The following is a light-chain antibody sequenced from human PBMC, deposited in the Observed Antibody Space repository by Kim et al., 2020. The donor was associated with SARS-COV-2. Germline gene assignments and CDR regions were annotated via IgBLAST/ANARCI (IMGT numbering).Light chain of an antibody. Sequence: EIVLTQSPGTLSLSPGERATLSCRASQSVSSSYLAWYQQKPGQAPRLLIYGASSRATGIPDRFSGSGSGTDFTLTISRLEPEDFAVYYCQHYGSALLTFGQGT. CDR1: QSVSSSY. CDR2: GAS. J-gene: IGKJ1*01. V-gene: IGKV3-20*01. CDR3: QHYGSALLT.